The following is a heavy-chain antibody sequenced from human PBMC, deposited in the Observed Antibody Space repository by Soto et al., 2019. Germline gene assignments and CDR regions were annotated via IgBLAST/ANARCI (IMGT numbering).Heavy chain of an antibody. J-gene: IGHJ4*02. CDR1: EFMFSNYW. CDR3: GREGTIGHLDS. D-gene: IGHD2-2*01. Sequence: EVQLVESGGGLVQPGGSLRLSCAASEFMFSNYWVHWVRQAPGKGLVWVSRIKSDGISTGYADSVKGRFTISRDDAKSTLYLQMSSLRADDTAVYYCGREGTIGHLDSWGQGTLVTVSS. V-gene: IGHV3-74*01. CDR2: IKSDGIST.